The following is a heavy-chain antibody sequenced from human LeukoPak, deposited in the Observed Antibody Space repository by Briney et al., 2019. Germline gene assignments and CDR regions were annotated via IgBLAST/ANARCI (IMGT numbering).Heavy chain of an antibody. V-gene: IGHV4-39*01. CDR2: IYYSGST. CDR3: ARHSRYSGCPNWFDP. Sequence: PSETLSLTCTVSGGSISSSSYYWGWIRQPPGKGLEWIGCIYYSGSTYYNPSLKSRVTISVDTSKNQFSLKLSSVTAADTAVYYCARHSRYSGCPNWFDPWGQGTLVTVSS. D-gene: IGHD5-12*01. CDR1: GGSISSSSYY. J-gene: IGHJ5*02.